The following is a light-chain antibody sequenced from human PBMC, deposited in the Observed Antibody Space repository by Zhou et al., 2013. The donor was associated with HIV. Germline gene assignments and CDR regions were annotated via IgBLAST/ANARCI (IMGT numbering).Light chain of an antibody. V-gene: IGKV3-20*01. CDR3: QQYGNSPWT. CDR2: DVS. J-gene: IGKJ1*01. Sequence: TQSPATLSVSPGERVTLSCRASQSVSRNIAWYQQRPGQAPRLIIYDVSSRATGIPDRFSGSGSGTNFTLTISRLEPEDFAVYHCQQYGNSPWTFGQGTKVEF. CDR1: QSVSRN.